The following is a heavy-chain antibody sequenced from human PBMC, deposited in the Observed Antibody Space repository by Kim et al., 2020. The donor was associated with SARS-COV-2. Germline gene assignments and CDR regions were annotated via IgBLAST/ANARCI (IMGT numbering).Heavy chain of an antibody. D-gene: IGHD2-21*01. V-gene: IGHV3-30*10. Sequence: YTTSGNGRFTTSRVNSKNPLYLQMSSLRAEDTAVYYCARAILAFYAPDYWGQGTLVTVSS. J-gene: IGHJ4*02. CDR3: ARAILAFYAPDY.